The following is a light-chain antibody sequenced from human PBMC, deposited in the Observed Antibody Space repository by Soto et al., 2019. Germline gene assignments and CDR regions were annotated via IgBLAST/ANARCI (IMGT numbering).Light chain of an antibody. CDR2: RNN. CDR3: ASWDDSLSGVV. Sequence: QSALTQPPSASGTPGQSVTISCPGSSSNIGSNYVFWYQQLPGTAPKVLIYRNNQRPSGVPDRFSGSKSGTSASLAISGLRSEDEADYYCASWDDSLSGVVFGGGTKLTVL. V-gene: IGLV1-47*01. J-gene: IGLJ2*01. CDR1: SSNIGSNY.